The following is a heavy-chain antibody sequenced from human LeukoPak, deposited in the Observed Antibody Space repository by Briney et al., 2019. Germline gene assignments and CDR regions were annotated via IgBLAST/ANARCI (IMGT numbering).Heavy chain of an antibody. D-gene: IGHD5-24*01. V-gene: IGHV4-59*08. J-gene: IGHJ5*02. CDR2: IYYSGST. CDR1: GGSISSYY. Sequence: SETLSLTCTVSGGSISSYYWSWIRQPPGKGLEWIGYIYYSGSTNYNPSLKSRVTISVDTSKNQFSLKLSSVTAADTAVYYCARHFLFAVEMATKARWFDPWGQGTLVTVSS. CDR3: ARHFLFAVEMATKARWFDP.